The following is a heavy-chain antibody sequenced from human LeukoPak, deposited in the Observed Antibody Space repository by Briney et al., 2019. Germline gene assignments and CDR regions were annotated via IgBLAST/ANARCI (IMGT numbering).Heavy chain of an antibody. CDR2: IYYSGST. CDR3: ARDSSGWKNNWFDS. V-gene: IGHV4-59*01. Sequence: SETLSLTCTVSGGSISTYYWSWIQQPPGKGLEWIGYIYYSGSTNYNSSLKSRVTISVDTSKNQFSLKLSSVTAADTAVYYCARDSSGWKNNWFDSWGQGTLVTVSS. D-gene: IGHD6-19*01. CDR1: GGSISTYY. J-gene: IGHJ5*01.